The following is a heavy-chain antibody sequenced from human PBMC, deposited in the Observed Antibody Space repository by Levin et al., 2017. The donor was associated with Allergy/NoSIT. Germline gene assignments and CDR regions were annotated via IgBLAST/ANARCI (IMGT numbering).Heavy chain of an antibody. J-gene: IGHJ6*02. CDR2: INSDGSST. D-gene: IGHD4-17*01. V-gene: IGHV3-74*01. Sequence: GESLKISCAASGFTFSTYWMHWVRQAPGQGLVWVSRINSDGSSTTYADSVKGRFTISRDNAKNTLYLQMNSLRAEDTAVYYCTRDSYDDYDLYYGMDVWGQGTTVTVSS. CDR3: TRDSYDDYDLYYGMDV. CDR1: GFTFSTYW.